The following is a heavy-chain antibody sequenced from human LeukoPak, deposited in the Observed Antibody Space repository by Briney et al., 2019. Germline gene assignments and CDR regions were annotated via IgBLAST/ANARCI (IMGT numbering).Heavy chain of an antibody. CDR3: ARGWFGEFTPFDY. CDR2: INHSGST. Sequence: PSETLSLTCAVYGGSFSGYYWSWIRQPPGKGLEWIGEINHSGSTYYNSSLKSRVTISVDTSKSQFSLKLSSVTAADTAVYYCARGWFGEFTPFDYWGQGTLVTVSS. CDR1: GGSFSGYY. V-gene: IGHV4-34*01. J-gene: IGHJ4*02. D-gene: IGHD3-10*01.